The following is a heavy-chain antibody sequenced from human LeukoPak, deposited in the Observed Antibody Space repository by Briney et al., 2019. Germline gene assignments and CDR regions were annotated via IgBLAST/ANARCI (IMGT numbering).Heavy chain of an antibody. V-gene: IGHV3-33*01. D-gene: IGHD3-10*01. CDR2: IWYDGSNK. J-gene: IGHJ3*02. Sequence: GRSLRLSCAASGFTFSSYGMHWVRQAPGKGLEWVAVIWYDGSNKYYADSVKSRFTISRDNSKNTLYLQMNSLSAEDTAVYYCARDSGLYYYGSGSYYNDKTDAFDIWGQGTMVTVSS. CDR1: GFTFSSYG. CDR3: ARDSGLYYYGSGSYYNDKTDAFDI.